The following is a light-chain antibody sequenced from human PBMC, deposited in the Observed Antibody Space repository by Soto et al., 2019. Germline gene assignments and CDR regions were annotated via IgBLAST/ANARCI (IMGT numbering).Light chain of an antibody. Sequence: DIQMTQSPSSLSASVGDRVTITCRASHGISKYVAWLQQRPGKAPKSLIYATSRLQSGVPSRFSASGSWTDFALTISGLQPEDFATYYCQQYDSFPRTFGQGTKLEMK. J-gene: IGKJ2*01. CDR3: QQYDSFPRT. V-gene: IGKV1-16*01. CDR1: HGISKY. CDR2: ATS.